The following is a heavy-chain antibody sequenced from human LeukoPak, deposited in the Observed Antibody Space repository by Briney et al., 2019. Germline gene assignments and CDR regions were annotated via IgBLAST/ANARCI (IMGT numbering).Heavy chain of an antibody. J-gene: IGHJ4*02. D-gene: IGHD3-16*01. V-gene: IGHV4-59*01. CDR3: ARDMEATWGLTFDY. CDR2: IYYSGGT. CDR1: GGSISSYY. Sequence: PSETLSLTCTVSGGSISSYYWSWIRQPPGKGLEWIGYIYYSGGTNYNPSLKSRVTISVDTSKNQFSLKLSSVTAADTAVYYCARDMEATWGLTFDYWGQGTLVTVSS.